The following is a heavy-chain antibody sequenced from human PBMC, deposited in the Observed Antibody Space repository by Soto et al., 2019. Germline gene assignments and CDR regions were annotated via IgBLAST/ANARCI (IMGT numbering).Heavy chain of an antibody. CDR3: VRMNADTYSHYYAMDV. CDR2: IFSDAER. V-gene: IGHV2-26*03. D-gene: IGHD1-1*01. Sequence: ESGPVLVKPTETLTLTCTISGFSLSNGRMGVSWIRQSPGKALEWLAHIFSDAERSYSSSMQSRLTISTDTSGTQVVLSMTNMDPVDTGTYFCVRMNADTYSHYYAMDVWGQGTTVTVSS. J-gene: IGHJ6*02. CDR1: GFSLSNGRMG.